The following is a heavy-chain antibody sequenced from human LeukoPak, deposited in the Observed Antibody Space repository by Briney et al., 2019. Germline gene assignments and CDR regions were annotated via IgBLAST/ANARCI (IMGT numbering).Heavy chain of an antibody. CDR1: GYTFTGYY. CDR2: INPNSGGT. V-gene: IGHV1-2*02. J-gene: IGHJ4*02. CDR3: ARDGPVLRFLEWLFEN. D-gene: IGHD3-3*01. Sequence: GASVKVSCKASGYTFTGYYMRWVRQAPGQGLEWMGWINPNSGGTNYAQKFQGRVTMTRDTSISTAYMELSRLRSDDTAVYYCARDGPVLRFLEWLFENWGQGTLVTVSS.